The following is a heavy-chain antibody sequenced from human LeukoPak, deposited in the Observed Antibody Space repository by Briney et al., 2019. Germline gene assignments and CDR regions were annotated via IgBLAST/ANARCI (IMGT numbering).Heavy chain of an antibody. V-gene: IGHV4-39*02. CDR3: ARDTYKYGSSAHYFDY. D-gene: IGHD3-10*01. J-gene: IGHJ4*02. Sequence: SETLSLTCTVSGGSISSSSYYWGWIRQPPGKGLEWIGSIYYSGSTYYNPSLKSRVTISVDTSKNQFSLKLSSVTAADTAVYYCARDTYKYGSSAHYFDYWGQGTLVTVSS. CDR1: GGSISSSSYY. CDR2: IYYSGST.